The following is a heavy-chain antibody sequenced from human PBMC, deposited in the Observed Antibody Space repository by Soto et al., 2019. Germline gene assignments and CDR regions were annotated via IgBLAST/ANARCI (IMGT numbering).Heavy chain of an antibody. D-gene: IGHD3-10*01. Sequence: QVQLQESGPGLVKPSGTVSLSCAVSGDSIRRRNWWSGFRQSPWKGLEWVGEIYHSGNTNYNASLKSRVTISLDESKNQFSLKLSSVTAADTAVYYCARARTDEEGFGYYYGMDVWGQGTTVTVSS. J-gene: IGHJ6*02. CDR2: IYHSGNT. CDR3: ARARTDEEGFGYYYGMDV. CDR1: GDSIRRRNW. V-gene: IGHV4-4*02.